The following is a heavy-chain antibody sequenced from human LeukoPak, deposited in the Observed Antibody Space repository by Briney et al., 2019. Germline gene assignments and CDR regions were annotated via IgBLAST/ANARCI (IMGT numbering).Heavy chain of an antibody. V-gene: IGHV3-20*04. J-gene: IGHJ3*02. D-gene: IGHD3-16*01. CDR2: INWNGGST. CDR1: GFTFDDYG. CDR3: AREPVEGVNDAFDI. Sequence: GGSLRLSCAASGFTFDDYGMSWVRQAPGKGLEWVSGINWNGGSTGYADSVKGRFTISRDNTKNSLFLQMNSLRAEDTALYYCAREPVEGVNDAFDIWGQGTMVTVSS.